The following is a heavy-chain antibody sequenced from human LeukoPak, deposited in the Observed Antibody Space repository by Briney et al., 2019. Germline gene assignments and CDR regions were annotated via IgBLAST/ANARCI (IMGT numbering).Heavy chain of an antibody. Sequence: ASVKVSCKASGYTFTGYYMHWLRQAPGQGLEWMGWINPNSGGTNYAQKFQGRVTMTRDTSISTAYMELSRLRSDDTAVYYCARGTAGYCSSTSCYGYNWFDPWGQGTLVTVSS. D-gene: IGHD2-2*01. V-gene: IGHV1-2*02. CDR2: INPNSGGT. CDR1: GYTFTGYY. CDR3: ARGTAGYCSSTSCYGYNWFDP. J-gene: IGHJ5*02.